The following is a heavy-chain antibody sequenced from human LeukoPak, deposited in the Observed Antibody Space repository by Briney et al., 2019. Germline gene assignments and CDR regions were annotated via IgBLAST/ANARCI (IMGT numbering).Heavy chain of an antibody. V-gene: IGHV3-21*06. D-gene: IGHD3-10*01. Sequence: PGGSLRLSCAASGFNFGAYTINWVRQAPGKGLEWVSCIFSRSESILYADSVKGRFSISRDNAKNLLYLQMDSLRVEDTAVYYCAKHSGPYYFDYWGQGTLVTVSS. J-gene: IGHJ4*02. CDR2: IFSRSESI. CDR3: AKHSGPYYFDY. CDR1: GFNFGAYT.